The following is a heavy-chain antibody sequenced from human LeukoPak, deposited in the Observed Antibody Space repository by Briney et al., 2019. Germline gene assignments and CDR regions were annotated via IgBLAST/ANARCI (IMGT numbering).Heavy chain of an antibody. CDR2: IKQDGSEK. CDR1: GFTFSDYW. CDR3: AREARTWGWYFDL. D-gene: IGHD7-27*01. J-gene: IGHJ2*01. Sequence: PGGSLRLSCAASGFTFSDYWMSWVRQAPGKGLEWVADIKQDGSEKKYVESVKGRITISRDNAKNSLYLQMNSLRAEDTAVYFCAREARTWGWYFDLWGRGTLVTVSS. V-gene: IGHV3-7*01.